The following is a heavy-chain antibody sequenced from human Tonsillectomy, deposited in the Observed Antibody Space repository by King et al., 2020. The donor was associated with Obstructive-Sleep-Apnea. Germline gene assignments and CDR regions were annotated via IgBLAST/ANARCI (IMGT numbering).Heavy chain of an antibody. Sequence: VQLVESGGGLVQPGGSLRLSCAASGFTFSSYAMHWVRQAPGKGLEYVSAISSNGGSTYYANSVKGRFTISRDNSKNTLYLQMGSLRAEDMAVYYCARGTPFDWLFHGGFDYWGQGTLVTVSS. J-gene: IGHJ4*02. CDR2: ISSNGGST. CDR1: GFTFSSYA. D-gene: IGHD3-9*01. V-gene: IGHV3-64*01. CDR3: ARGTPFDWLFHGGFDY.